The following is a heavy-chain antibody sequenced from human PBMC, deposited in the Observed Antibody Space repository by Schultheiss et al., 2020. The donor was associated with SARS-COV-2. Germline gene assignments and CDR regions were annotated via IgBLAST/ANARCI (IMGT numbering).Heavy chain of an antibody. J-gene: IGHJ4*02. Sequence: SETLSLTCAVYGGSFSGYYWSWIRQPAGKGLEWIGRIYTSGSTNYNPSLKSRVTISVDTSKNQFSLKLSSVTAADTAVYYCARAPGYSYAQFDYWGQGTLVTVSS. CDR1: GGSFSGYY. V-gene: IGHV4-59*10. CDR2: IYTSGST. CDR3: ARAPGYSYAQFDY. D-gene: IGHD5-18*01.